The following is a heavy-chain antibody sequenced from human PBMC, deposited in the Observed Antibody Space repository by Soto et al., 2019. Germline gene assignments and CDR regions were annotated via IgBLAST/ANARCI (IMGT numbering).Heavy chain of an antibody. CDR2: IKQDGSEK. Sequence: QPGGALRLSWAASGFTFSSYWMSWVRQAPGKGLEWVANIKQDGSEKYYVDSVKGRFTISRDNAKNSLYLQMNSLRAEDTAVYYCARDMDDFWSGYFYGGTESYYGMDVWGQGTTVTVSS. V-gene: IGHV3-7*01. D-gene: IGHD3-3*01. J-gene: IGHJ6*02. CDR1: GFTFSSYW. CDR3: ARDMDDFWSGYFYGGTESYYGMDV.